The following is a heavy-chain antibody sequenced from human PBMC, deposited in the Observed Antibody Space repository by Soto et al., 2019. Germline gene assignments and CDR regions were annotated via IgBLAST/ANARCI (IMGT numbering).Heavy chain of an antibody. J-gene: IGHJ3*02. V-gene: IGHV1-69*04. CDR3: ARDTAAYDYIWGSYRPHDAFDI. D-gene: IGHD3-16*02. CDR2: IIPILGIA. CDR1: GGTFSSYT. Sequence: ASVKVSCKASGGTFSSYTISWVRQAPGQGLEWMGRIIPILGIANYAQKFQGRVTITADKSTSTAYMELSSLRSEETAVYYCARDTAAYDYIWGSYRPHDAFDIWGQGTMVTVSS.